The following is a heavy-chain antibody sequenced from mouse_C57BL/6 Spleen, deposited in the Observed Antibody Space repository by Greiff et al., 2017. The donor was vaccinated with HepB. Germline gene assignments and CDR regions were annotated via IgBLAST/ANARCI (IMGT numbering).Heavy chain of an antibody. CDR2: INPNNGGT. CDR1: GYTFTDYN. Sequence: EVQLQQSGPELVKPGASVKMSCKASGYTFTDYNMHWVKQSHGKSLEWIGYINPNNGGTSYNQNFKGKATLTVNKSSSTAYMELLSLTSEDSAVYYCAVTSPYRSGGYYFDDWGKGTTRTVAS. J-gene: IGHJ2*01. CDR3: AVTSPYRSGGYYFDD. D-gene: IGHD1-1*01. V-gene: IGHV1-22*01.